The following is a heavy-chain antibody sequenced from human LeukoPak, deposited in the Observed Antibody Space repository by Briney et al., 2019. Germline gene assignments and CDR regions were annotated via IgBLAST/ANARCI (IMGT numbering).Heavy chain of an antibody. Sequence: GGSLRLSCAAPGFTFSSYGMHWVRQAPGKGLEWVAVISYDGSNKYYADSVKGRFTISRDNSKNTLYLQMNSLRAEDTAVYYCAKDRGIAAAMYYFDYWGQGTLVTVSS. CDR1: GFTFSSYG. V-gene: IGHV3-30*18. J-gene: IGHJ4*02. CDR2: ISYDGSNK. D-gene: IGHD6-13*01. CDR3: AKDRGIAAAMYYFDY.